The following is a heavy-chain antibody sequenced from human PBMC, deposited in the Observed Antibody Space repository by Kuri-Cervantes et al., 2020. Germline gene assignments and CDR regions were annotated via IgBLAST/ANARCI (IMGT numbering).Heavy chain of an antibody. Sequence: SVKVSCKASGGTFSSYAISWVRQAPGQGLEWMGGIIPIFGTANYAQKFQGRVTITTDESTSTAYMELSRLRSDDTAVYYCARDSSSWSPLFFFDYWGQGTLVTVSS. V-gene: IGHV1-69*05. CDR2: IIPIFGTA. CDR3: ARDSSSWSPLFFFDY. J-gene: IGHJ4*02. CDR1: GGTFSSYA. D-gene: IGHD6-13*01.